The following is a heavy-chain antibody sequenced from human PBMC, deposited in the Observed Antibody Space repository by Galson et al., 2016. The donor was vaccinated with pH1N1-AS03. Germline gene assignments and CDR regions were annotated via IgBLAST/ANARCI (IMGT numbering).Heavy chain of an antibody. CDR3: ARQRYGGNTD. V-gene: IGHV4-38-2*01. CDR1: KYSINSGYY. D-gene: IGHD4/OR15-4a*01. Sequence: ETLSLTCDVSKYSINSGYYWDWIRQSPGLGLEWIGTIYHTGSTYYNPSLKSRVIISVDTSKNQFSLKLSSVTAADTAVYYCARQRYGGNTDWGQGTLVTVSS. CDR2: IYHTGST. J-gene: IGHJ4*02.